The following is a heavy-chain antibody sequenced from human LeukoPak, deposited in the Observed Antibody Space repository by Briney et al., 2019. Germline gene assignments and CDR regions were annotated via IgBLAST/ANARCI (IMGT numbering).Heavy chain of an antibody. CDR2: IYYSGTT. J-gene: IGHJ4*02. Sequence: SETLSLTCTVTGGSISNYYWSWIRQPPGKGLEWIGFIYYSGTTHYNPSLKSRVTMSVATSNNQFSLRLSSVTAADTAIYYCARHSGASPHYFDYWGQGALVTVSS. V-gene: IGHV4-59*08. CDR3: ARHSGASPHYFDY. D-gene: IGHD1-26*01. CDR1: GGSISNYY.